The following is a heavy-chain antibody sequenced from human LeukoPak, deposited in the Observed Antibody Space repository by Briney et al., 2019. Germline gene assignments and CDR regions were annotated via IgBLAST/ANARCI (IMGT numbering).Heavy chain of an antibody. J-gene: IGHJ4*02. CDR3: ARESASDDYGAYDY. D-gene: IGHD4-17*01. Sequence: GVSLRLSCAASGFSFSTYWMHWVRQAPGKGLVWVARIRGDGSRTSYADSVKGRFTISRDNAKNTLYLQMNSLRAEDTAVYYCARESASDDYGAYDYWGQGTLVAVSS. CDR1: GFSFSTYW. V-gene: IGHV3-74*01. CDR2: IRGDGSRT.